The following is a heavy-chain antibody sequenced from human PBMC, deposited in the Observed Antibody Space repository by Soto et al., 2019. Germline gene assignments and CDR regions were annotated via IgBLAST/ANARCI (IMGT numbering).Heavy chain of an antibody. D-gene: IGHD6-6*01. J-gene: IGHJ4*02. Sequence: GGSLRLSCAASGFPFDDYSMNWVRQVPGKGLEWVSLISWDGADTYYADSVKGRFTVSRDNAKNRLYLQMNSLRAEDTAVYYCASGGSSLNFDSWGQGTLVTVSS. CDR1: GFPFDDYS. CDR2: ISWDGADT. CDR3: ASGGSSLNFDS. V-gene: IGHV3-43*01.